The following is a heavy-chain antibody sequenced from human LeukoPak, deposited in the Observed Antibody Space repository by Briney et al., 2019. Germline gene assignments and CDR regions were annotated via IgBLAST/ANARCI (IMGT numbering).Heavy chain of an antibody. V-gene: IGHV3-7*01. J-gene: IGHJ4*02. CDR3: ARNCTNGVCPNDY. Sequence: GGSLRLSCAASGFTFSSYWMSWVRQAPGKGLEWVANIKQDGSEKYYVDSVKGRFTISRDNAKNSLYLQMNSLRAEDTAVYYCARNCTNGVCPNDYWGQGTLVTVSS. CDR2: IKQDGSEK. CDR1: GFTFSSYW. D-gene: IGHD2-8*01.